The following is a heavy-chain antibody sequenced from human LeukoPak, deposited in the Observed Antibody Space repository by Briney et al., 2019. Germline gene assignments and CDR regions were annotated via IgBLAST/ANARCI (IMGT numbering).Heavy chain of an antibody. CDR3: ARVGYDILTGFHY. V-gene: IGHV3-48*02. J-gene: IGHJ4*02. CDR2: ISSRSSSI. D-gene: IGHD3-9*01. CDR1: GFTFSDYS. Sequence: SGGSLRLSCAASGFTFSDYSINWVRQAPGGGLEWVSFISSRSSSIYYADSVKGRFTISRDNAKKSLYLQMNSLRDEDTAVYYCARVGYDILTGFHYWGQGTLVTVSS.